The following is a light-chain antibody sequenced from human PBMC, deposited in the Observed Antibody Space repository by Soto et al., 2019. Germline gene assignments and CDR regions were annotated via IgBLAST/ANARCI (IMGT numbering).Light chain of an antibody. J-gene: IGKJ1*01. CDR2: DAS. CDR1: QSISSW. CDR3: QQYSSYWT. Sequence: EIQMTQSPSTLSASVGDRVTITCRASQSISSWLAWYQQKPGKAPKFLIYDASSLESGVPSRFSGSGSGTEFTLTISSLQPEDFATYYCQQYSSYWTFGQGTKV. V-gene: IGKV1-5*01.